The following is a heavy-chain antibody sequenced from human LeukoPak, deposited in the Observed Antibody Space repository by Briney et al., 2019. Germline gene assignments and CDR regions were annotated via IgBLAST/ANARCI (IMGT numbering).Heavy chain of an antibody. V-gene: IGHV4-39*01. CDR3: ASLYYYDSSGYFDY. Sequence: PSETLSLTCTVSGGSISSSSYYWGWIRQPPGKGLEWIGSIYYSGSTYYNPSLKSRVTISVDTSKNQFSLKLSSVTVADTAVYYCASLYYYDSSGYFDYWGQGTLVTVSS. J-gene: IGHJ4*02. CDR2: IYYSGST. D-gene: IGHD3-22*01. CDR1: GGSISSSSYY.